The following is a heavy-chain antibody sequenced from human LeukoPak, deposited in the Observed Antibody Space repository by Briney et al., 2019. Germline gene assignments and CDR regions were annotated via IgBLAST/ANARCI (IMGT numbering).Heavy chain of an antibody. CDR3: ARGTPPYSYGSSDYHYAHFDY. J-gene: IGHJ4*02. D-gene: IGHD3-22*01. CDR1: GDSVSSNSAA. V-gene: IGHV6-1*01. Sequence: SQTLSLTCAISGDSVSSNSAAWNWIRQSPSRGLEWLGRTYYRSKWYNDYAVSVKSRITINPDTSKNQFSLQLNSVTPEDTAVYYCARGTPPYSYGSSDYHYAHFDYWGQGTLVTVSS. CDR2: TYYRSKWYN.